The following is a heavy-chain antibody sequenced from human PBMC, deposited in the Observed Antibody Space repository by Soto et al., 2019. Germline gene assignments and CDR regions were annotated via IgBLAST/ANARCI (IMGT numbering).Heavy chain of an antibody. V-gene: IGHV4-34*01. CDR1: GGSFSGYY. Sequence: PSETLSLTCAVYGGSFSGYYWSWIRQPPGKGLEWIGEINHSGSTNYNPSLKSRVTISVDKSKNQFSLNLSSVTAADTAVYYCARADIAVAEYYLDYWXQGALVTVSS. CDR3: ARADIAVAEYYLDY. D-gene: IGHD6-13*01. CDR2: INHSGST. J-gene: IGHJ4*02.